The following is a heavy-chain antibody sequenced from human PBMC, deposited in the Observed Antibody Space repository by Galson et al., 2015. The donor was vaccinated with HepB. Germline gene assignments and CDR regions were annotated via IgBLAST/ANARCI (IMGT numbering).Heavy chain of an antibody. J-gene: IGHJ4*02. D-gene: IGHD2-2*02. CDR2: INPNTGAT. Sequence: SVKVSCKASGYTFTDYFIHWVRQVPGQGLECMGWINPNTGATKYAQKFQGRVIMTRDTSISTVYMELTWLTSDDTAVYFCARDEVPLTDCSSSGCYILYWCQGTLVTVSS. CDR1: GYTFTDYF. CDR3: ARDEVPLTDCSSSGCYILY. V-gene: IGHV1-2*02.